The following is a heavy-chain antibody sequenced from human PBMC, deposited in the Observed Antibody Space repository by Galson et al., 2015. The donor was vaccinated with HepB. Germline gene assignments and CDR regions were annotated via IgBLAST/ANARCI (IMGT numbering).Heavy chain of an antibody. V-gene: IGHV3-7*03. J-gene: IGHJ4*02. CDR1: GFTFSSYW. CDR3: ARAARRGGSYCHFDY. D-gene: IGHD1-26*01. CDR2: IKQDGSEK. Sequence: SLRLSCAASGFTFSSYWMSWVRQAPGKGLEWVANIKQDGSEKYYVDSVKGRFTISRDNAKNSLYLQMNSRRAEDTAVYYCARAARRGGSYCHFDYWGQGTLVTVSS.